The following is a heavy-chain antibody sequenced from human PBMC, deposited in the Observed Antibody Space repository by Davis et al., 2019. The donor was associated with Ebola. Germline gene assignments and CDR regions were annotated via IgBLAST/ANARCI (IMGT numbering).Heavy chain of an antibody. Sequence: GESLKISCAASGFTFSSYAMSWVRQAPGKGLEWVSAISGSGGSTYYADSVKGRFTISRDNSKNTLYLQMNSLRAEDTAVYYCAKDGGLRFLEWLLSNWFDPWGQGTLVTVSS. J-gene: IGHJ5*02. CDR1: GFTFSSYA. V-gene: IGHV3-23*01. D-gene: IGHD3-3*01. CDR3: AKDGGLRFLEWLLSNWFDP. CDR2: ISGSGGST.